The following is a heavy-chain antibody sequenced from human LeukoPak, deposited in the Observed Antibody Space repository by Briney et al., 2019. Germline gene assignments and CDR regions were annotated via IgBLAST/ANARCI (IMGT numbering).Heavy chain of an antibody. D-gene: IGHD4-17*01. CDR1: GFTFSSYA. CDR2: INHSGST. V-gene: IGHV4-34*01. J-gene: IGHJ4*02. Sequence: GSLRLSCAASGFTFSSYAMSWVRQAPGKGLEWIGEINHSGSTNYNPSLKSRVTISVDTSKNQFSLKLSSVTAADTAVYYCASSVTTESNWGQGTLVTVSS. CDR3: ASSVTTESN.